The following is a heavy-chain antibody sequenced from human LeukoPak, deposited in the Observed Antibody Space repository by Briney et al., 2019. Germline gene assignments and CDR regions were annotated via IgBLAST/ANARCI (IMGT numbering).Heavy chain of an antibody. CDR3: AIPYAGGYLYAFDI. Sequence: PSETLSLTCSVSGGSISSTSYYWGWIRQPPGKGLEWIGSIYYTGTTYYNPSLKSRVTISVDTSKNQFSLKLSSVTAADTSVYYCAIPYAGGYLYAFDIWGQGTMVTVSS. V-gene: IGHV4-39*01. CDR1: GGSISSTSYY. J-gene: IGHJ3*02. D-gene: IGHD1-26*01. CDR2: IYYTGTT.